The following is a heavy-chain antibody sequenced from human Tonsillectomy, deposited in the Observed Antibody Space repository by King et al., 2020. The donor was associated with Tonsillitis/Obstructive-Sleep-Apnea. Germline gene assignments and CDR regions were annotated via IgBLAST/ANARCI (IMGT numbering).Heavy chain of an antibody. J-gene: IGHJ6*03. D-gene: IGHD1-20*01. CDR1: GYSFTSYW. CDR3: ARSITGTGDYYYYYMDV. V-gene: IGHV5-10-1*01. Sequence: QLVQSGAEVKKPGASLRISCKGSGYSFTSYWISWVRQMPGKGLEWMGRIDPSDSYTNYSPSFQGHVTISADKSISTAYLQWSSLKASDTAMYYCARSITGTGDYYYYYMDVWGKGTTVTVSS. CDR2: IDPSDSYT.